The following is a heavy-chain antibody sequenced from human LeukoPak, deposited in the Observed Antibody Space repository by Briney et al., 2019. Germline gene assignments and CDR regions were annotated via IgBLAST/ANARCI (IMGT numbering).Heavy chain of an antibody. CDR2: TYYRCKWYN. D-gene: IGHD1/OR15-1a*01. J-gene: IGHJ4*02. V-gene: IGHV6-1*01. Sequence: SQTLSLTCAISGDSFSSNIAAWNWIRHSPSRGLEGLGRTYYRCKWYNYYALSVKSRININPDTSKNQFSLQLNSVTPEDTAVYYCVKANNEYYFDYWGQGTLVPVSS. CDR1: GDSFSSNIAA. CDR3: VKANNEYYFDY.